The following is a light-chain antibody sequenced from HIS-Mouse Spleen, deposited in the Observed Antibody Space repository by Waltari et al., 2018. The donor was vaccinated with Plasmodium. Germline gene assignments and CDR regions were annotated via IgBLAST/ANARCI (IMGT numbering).Light chain of an antibody. CDR3: YSTDSSGNHRV. Sequence: SYDLTQPPSVSVSPGQTARITYSGDVSPTKYAYWYQQKSGQAPVLVIYEDSKRPSGIPERFSGSSSGTMATLTISGAQVEDEADYYCYSTDSSGNHRVFGGGTKLTVL. CDR1: VSPTKY. J-gene: IGLJ3*02. CDR2: EDS. V-gene: IGLV3-10*01.